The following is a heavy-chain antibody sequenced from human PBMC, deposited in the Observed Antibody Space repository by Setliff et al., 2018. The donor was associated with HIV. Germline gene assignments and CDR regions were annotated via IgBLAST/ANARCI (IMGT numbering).Heavy chain of an antibody. CDR1: GFAFSTFD. Sequence: LRLSCAASGFAFSTFDMNWVRQTPEKGLEWVSAVSPSSIVTYYADSVKGRFTVSRDDSKNMLFLQMNSLGPEDTAIYYCAKPTSGLYPRAFDLWGQGTMVTVSS. V-gene: IGHV3-23*01. CDR3: AKPTSGLYPRAFDL. D-gene: IGHD1-26*01. J-gene: IGHJ3*01. CDR2: VSPSSIVT.